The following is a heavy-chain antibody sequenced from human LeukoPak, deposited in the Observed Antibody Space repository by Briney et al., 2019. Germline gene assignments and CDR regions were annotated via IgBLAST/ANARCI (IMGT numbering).Heavy chain of an antibody. V-gene: IGHV3-7*01. D-gene: IGHD6-13*01. J-gene: IGHJ5*01. CDR3: ASERPSSSWYDF. CDR1: EFTFSNQW. CDR2: IQPDGSEK. Sequence: GGSLRLSCAASEFTFSNQWMTWVRQAPGKGLEWVANIQPDGSEKYYVGSVRGRFTISRDNARNFLYLQMNSLRSEDTAVYYCASERPSSSWYDFWGQGILVTVSS.